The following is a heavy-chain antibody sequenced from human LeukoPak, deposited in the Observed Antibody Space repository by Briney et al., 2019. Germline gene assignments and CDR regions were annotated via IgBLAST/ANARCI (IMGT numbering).Heavy chain of an antibody. CDR1: GFTFSSYW. J-gene: IGHJ6*03. D-gene: IGHD6-19*01. CDR3: ARGNGSGRLRNYYYYYMDV. CDR2: IKQDGSEK. Sequence: GGSLRLSCAASGFTFSSYWMSWVRQAPGKGLEWVANIKQDGSEKYYVDSVKGRFTISRDNAKNSLYLQMNSLRAEDTAVYYCARGNGSGRLRNYYYYYMDVWGTGTTVTVSS. V-gene: IGHV3-7*03.